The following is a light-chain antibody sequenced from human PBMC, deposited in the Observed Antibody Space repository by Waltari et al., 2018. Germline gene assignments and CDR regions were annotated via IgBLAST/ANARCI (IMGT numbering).Light chain of an antibody. V-gene: IGKV1-5*03. CDR1: QSSSSW. CDR3: QQYDVSALN. J-gene: IGKJ4*01. Sequence: DIQMTQSPSTLSASVGGRVTITCRAGQSSSSWLAWYQQKAGKAPKLLINTASNLESGVPSRFSGSGSGTEFTLTISGLQPDDFATYYCQQYDVSALNFGGGTKVEFK. CDR2: TAS.